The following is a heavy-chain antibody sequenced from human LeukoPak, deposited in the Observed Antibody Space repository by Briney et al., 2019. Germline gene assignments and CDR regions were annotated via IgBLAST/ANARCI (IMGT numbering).Heavy chain of an antibody. J-gene: IGHJ5*02. V-gene: IGHV3-23*01. CDR1: GLTFSSYD. CDR2: LRPSGDNT. CDR3: ARVAGWHWFDP. Sequence: GGSLRLSCAASGLTFSSYDMTWVRQAPGRGLEWVSSLRPSGDNTYYGDSAKGRFTISRDNSKNTVYLQMNIMRRDDTAVYYCARVAGWHWFDPWGQRTLVTVSS. D-gene: IGHD6-19*01.